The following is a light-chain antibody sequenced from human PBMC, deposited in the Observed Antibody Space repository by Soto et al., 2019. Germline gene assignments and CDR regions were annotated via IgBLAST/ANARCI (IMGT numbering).Light chain of an antibody. Sequence: QSVLTQPPSASGTPGQRVTLSCSGSSSNIGSNYVYWYQQLPGTAPKLLIYRNNQRPSGVPDRFSGSKSGTSASLAISGLRSEDEADYYCAAWDDSLVVFGGGTQLTVL. CDR2: RNN. CDR1: SSNIGSNY. CDR3: AAWDDSLVV. V-gene: IGLV1-47*01. J-gene: IGLJ2*01.